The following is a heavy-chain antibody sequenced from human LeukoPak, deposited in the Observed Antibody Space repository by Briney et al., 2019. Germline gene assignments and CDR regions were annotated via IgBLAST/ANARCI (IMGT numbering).Heavy chain of an antibody. J-gene: IGHJ4*02. CDR2: IYPGDSDT. CDR3: ARQNDFRLDY. Sequence: GESLRISCQGSGYTFSSYWIGWVRQLPGKGLEWMGIIYPGDSDTRYSPSLQGQVTISVDTSIGTAYLQWSSLKASDTAIYYCARQNDFRLDYWGQGTLVTVSS. V-gene: IGHV5-51*01. D-gene: IGHD3-3*01. CDR1: GYTFSSYW.